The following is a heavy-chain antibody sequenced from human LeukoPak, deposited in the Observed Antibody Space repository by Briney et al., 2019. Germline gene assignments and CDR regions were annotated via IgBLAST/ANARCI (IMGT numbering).Heavy chain of an antibody. V-gene: IGHV4-59*08. Sequence: SETLSLTCSVSGGSITNYYWSWIRQPPAKGLEWIGYIYYSGSTSYNPSLESRVTISVDTSKNQFSLKLSSVTAADTAVYYCARGSLPISRRGFDYWGQGTLVTVSS. D-gene: IGHD1-26*01. CDR2: IYYSGST. J-gene: IGHJ4*02. CDR1: GGSITNYY. CDR3: ARGSLPISRRGFDY.